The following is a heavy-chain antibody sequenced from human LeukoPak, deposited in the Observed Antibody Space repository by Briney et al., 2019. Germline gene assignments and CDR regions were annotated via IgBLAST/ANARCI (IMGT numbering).Heavy chain of an antibody. CDR2: IYYSGST. V-gene: IGHV4-39*01. CDR1: GGSISSSSYY. CDR3: TRRGIGYCSSTSCPDAFDI. D-gene: IGHD2-2*01. Sequence: SETLSLTCIVSGGSISSSSYYWGWIRQPPGEGLGWVGSIYYSGSTYYNPSLKSRVTISVDTSKNQFSLKLSSVTAADTAVYHCTRRGIGYCSSTSCPDAFDIWGQGTIVTVSS. J-gene: IGHJ3*02.